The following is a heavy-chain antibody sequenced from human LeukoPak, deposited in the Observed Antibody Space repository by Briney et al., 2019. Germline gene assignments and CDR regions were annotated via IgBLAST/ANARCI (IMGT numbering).Heavy chain of an antibody. D-gene: IGHD2/OR15-2a*01. CDR2: ISSSGSTI. CDR1: GFTFSDYY. CDR3: AKDSAKKYDDY. J-gene: IGHJ4*02. V-gene: IGHV3-11*01. Sequence: GGSLRLSCAASGFTFSDYYMSWIHQAPGKGLEWVSYISSSGSTIYYADSVKGRFTISRDNAKNSLYLQMNSLRAEDTAVYYCAKDSAKKYDDYWGQGTLVTVSS.